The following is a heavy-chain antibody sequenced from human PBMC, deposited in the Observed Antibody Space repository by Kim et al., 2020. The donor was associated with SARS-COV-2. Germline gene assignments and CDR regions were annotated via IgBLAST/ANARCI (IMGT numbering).Heavy chain of an antibody. J-gene: IGHJ3*02. Sequence: GGSLRLSCAASGFTFSNAWMSWVRQAPGKGLEWVGRIKSKTDGGTTDYAAPVKGRFTISRDDSKNTLYLQMNSLKTEDTAVYYCTSGGWELRQGAFDIWGQGTMVTVSS. CDR1: GFTFSNAW. CDR2: IKSKTDGGTT. V-gene: IGHV3-15*01. D-gene: IGHD1-26*01. CDR3: TSGGWELRQGAFDI.